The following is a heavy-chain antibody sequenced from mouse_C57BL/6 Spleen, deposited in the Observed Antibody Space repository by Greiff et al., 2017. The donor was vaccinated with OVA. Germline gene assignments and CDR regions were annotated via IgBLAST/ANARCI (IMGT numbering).Heavy chain of an antibody. CDR3: ARSHYDYNEGYAMDY. J-gene: IGHJ4*01. Sequence: EVQRVESGPGLVKPSQSLSLTCSVTGYSITSGYYWNWIRQFPGNKLEWMGYISYDGSNNYNPSLKNRISITRDTSKNQFFLKLNSVTTEDTATYYCARSHYDYNEGYAMDYWGQGTSVTVSS. D-gene: IGHD2-4*01. CDR2: ISYDGSN. V-gene: IGHV3-6*01. CDR1: GYSITSGYY.